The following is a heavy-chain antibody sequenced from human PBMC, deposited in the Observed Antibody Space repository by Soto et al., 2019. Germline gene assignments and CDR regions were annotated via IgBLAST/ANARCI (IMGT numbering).Heavy chain of an antibody. J-gene: IGHJ6*03. Sequence: SETLSLTCAVYGGSFSGYYWSWIRQPPGKGLEWIGEINHSGSTNYNPSLKSRVTISVDTSKNQFSLKLSSVTAADTAVYYCARGRGVFSTVGGAAPYYYYMDVWGKGTTVTVSS. V-gene: IGHV4-34*01. D-gene: IGHD1-26*01. CDR2: INHSGST. CDR1: GGSFSGYY. CDR3: ARGRGVFSTVGGAAPYYYYMDV.